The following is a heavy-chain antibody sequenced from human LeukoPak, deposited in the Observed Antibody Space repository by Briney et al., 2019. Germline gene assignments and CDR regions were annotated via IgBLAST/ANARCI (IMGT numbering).Heavy chain of an antibody. D-gene: IGHD5-24*01. V-gene: IGHV4-39*07. CDR3: ARLIDGYNLSYYFDY. CDR1: GGSISSSSYY. Sequence: SETLSLTCTVSGGSISSSSYYWGWIRQPPGKGLEWIGSIYYSGSTYYNPSLKSRVTISVDTSKNQFSLKLSSVTAADTAVYYCARLIDGYNLSYYFDYWGQGTLVTVSS. J-gene: IGHJ4*02. CDR2: IYYSGST.